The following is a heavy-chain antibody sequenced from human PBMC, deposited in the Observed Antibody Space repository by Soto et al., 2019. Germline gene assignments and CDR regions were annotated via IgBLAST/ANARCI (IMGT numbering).Heavy chain of an antibody. CDR2: IKSKTHGGTT. CDR1: GFTFTNVW. J-gene: IGHJ4*02. V-gene: IGHV3-15*01. D-gene: IGHD1-1*01. CDR3: ATDFLQFGTTFDY. Sequence: EVQLVESGGGLVKPGGSLRLSCAASGFTFTNVWMNWVRQAPGKGLEWVGRIKSKTHGGTTDYAAPVKGRFTISRDDSENTLFLQMNSLKTEDTAVYYCATDFLQFGTTFDYWGQGTLVTVSS.